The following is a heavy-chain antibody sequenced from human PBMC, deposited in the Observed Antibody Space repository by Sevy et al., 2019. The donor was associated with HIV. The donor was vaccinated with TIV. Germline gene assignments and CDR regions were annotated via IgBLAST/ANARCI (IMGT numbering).Heavy chain of an antibody. Sequence: GGSLRLSCAASGFTFSSYAMSWVRQAPGKGLEWVSAISGSGGNTYYADSVKGRFTISRDNSKNTLYLQMNSLRAEDTAIYYCMKNTHYYDTSGYFRDYFYYMDVWGKGTTVTVSS. J-gene: IGHJ6*03. CDR3: MKNTHYYDTSGYFRDYFYYMDV. CDR1: GFTFSSYA. CDR2: ISGSGGNT. D-gene: IGHD3-22*01. V-gene: IGHV3-23*01.